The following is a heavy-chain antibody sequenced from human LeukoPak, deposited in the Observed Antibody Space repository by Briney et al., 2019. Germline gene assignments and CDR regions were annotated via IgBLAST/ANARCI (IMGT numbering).Heavy chain of an antibody. Sequence: GGSLRLSCVVSGIIFRNAWMNWVRQAPGKGLEWVAVISYDGSNKYYADSVKGRFTISRDNSKNTLYLQMNSLRAEDTAVYYCARDYLDYWGQGTLVTVSS. CDR1: GIIFRNAW. CDR2: ISYDGSNK. CDR3: ARDYLDY. V-gene: IGHV3-30-3*01. J-gene: IGHJ4*02.